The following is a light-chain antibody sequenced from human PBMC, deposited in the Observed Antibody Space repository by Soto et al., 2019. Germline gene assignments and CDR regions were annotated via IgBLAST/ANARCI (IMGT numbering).Light chain of an antibody. Sequence: ERVTTQSPATLSVSPGERATLSCRASQSVSTNLAWYQQKPGQAPRLLIYAASTRATGVPARFSGSGSGTEFTLTISSLQSEDFAVYYCQQYNSWPPIFTFGPGTKVDIK. J-gene: IGKJ3*01. CDR3: QQYNSWPPIFT. V-gene: IGKV3-15*01. CDR1: QSVSTN. CDR2: AAS.